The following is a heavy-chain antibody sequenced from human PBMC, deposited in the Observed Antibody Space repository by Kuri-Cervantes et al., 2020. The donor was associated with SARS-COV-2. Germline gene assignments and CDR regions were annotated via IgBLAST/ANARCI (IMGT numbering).Heavy chain of an antibody. D-gene: IGHD3-3*01. CDR2: IYYSGST. CDR3: ARGTGSYYDFWSGSNFEY. CDR1: GGSISSYY. V-gene: IGHV4-59*12. Sequence: SETLSLTCTVSGGSISSYYWSWIRQPPGKGLEWIGYIYYSGSTNYNPSLKSRVTISVDTSKNQFALQLSSVTAADTAVYYCARGTGSYYDFWSGSNFEYWGQGTLVTVSS. J-gene: IGHJ4*02.